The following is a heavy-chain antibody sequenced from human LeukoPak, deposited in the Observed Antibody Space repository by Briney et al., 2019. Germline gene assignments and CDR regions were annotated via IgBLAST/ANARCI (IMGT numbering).Heavy chain of an antibody. CDR3: ARGRNFLSAFYMY. CDR2: LDHTGST. Sequence: SETLSLTCAVYGGPFSNYYWSWMRQAPGKGLEWMGELDHTGSTNYNPSLRSRDTISIDTSKTQFSLKLTSVSAADTAVYYCARGRNFLSAFYMYWGQGTLVTVS. J-gene: IGHJ4*02. D-gene: IGHD3-3*01. CDR1: GGPFSNYY. V-gene: IGHV4-34*01.